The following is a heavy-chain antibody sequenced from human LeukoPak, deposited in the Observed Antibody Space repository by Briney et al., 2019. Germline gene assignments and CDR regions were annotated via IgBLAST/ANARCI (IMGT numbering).Heavy chain of an antibody. J-gene: IGHJ3*02. CDR2: IYTSGST. CDR3: ARDDNGAFDI. V-gene: IGHV4-61*02. CDR1: GGSISSGSYY. Sequence: SQTLSLTCTVSGGSISSGSYYWSWIRQPAGKGLEWIGRIYTSGSTNYNPSLKSRVTISVDTSKNQFSLKLSSVTAADTAVYYCARDDNGAFDIWGQGTMVTVSS. D-gene: IGHD1-1*01.